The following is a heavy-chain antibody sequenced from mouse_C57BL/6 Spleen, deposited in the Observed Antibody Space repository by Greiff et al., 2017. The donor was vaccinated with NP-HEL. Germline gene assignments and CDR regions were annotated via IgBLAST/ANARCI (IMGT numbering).Heavy chain of an antibody. CDR3: ARDYEPFYAMDY. Sequence: VQLKESGPGLVKPSQSLSLTCSVTGYSITSGYYWNWIRQFPGNKLEWMGYISYDGSNNYNPSLKNRISITRDTSKNQFFLKLNSVTTEDTATYYCARDYEPFYAMDYWGQGTSVTVSS. CDR1: GYSITSGYY. V-gene: IGHV3-6*01. D-gene: IGHD2-3*01. J-gene: IGHJ4*01. CDR2: ISYDGSN.